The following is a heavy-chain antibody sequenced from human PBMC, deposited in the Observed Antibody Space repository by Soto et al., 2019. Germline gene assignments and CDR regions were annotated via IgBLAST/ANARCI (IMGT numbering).Heavy chain of an antibody. CDR2: IYYSGST. J-gene: IGHJ6*02. CDR3: ARDRMVATGIYYYGMDV. Sequence: PSETLSLTCTVSGGSISSYYWSWIRQPPGKGLEWIGYIYYSGSTDYNPSLKSRVTISVDTSKNQFSLKLSSVTAADTAVYYCARDRMVATGIYYYGMDVWGQGITVTVSS. CDR1: GGSISSYY. V-gene: IGHV4-59*01. D-gene: IGHD5-12*01.